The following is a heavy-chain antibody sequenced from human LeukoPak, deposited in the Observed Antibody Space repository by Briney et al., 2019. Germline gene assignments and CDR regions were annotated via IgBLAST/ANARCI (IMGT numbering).Heavy chain of an antibody. D-gene: IGHD4-17*01. CDR3: AKDPNGDYIGAFDF. CDR2: IKGIGSYA. CDR1: GFTFSNYA. V-gene: IGHV3-23*01. J-gene: IGHJ3*01. Sequence: GGSLRLSCAGSGFTFSNYAMIWVRQAPGKGLEWVSAIKGIGSYAKYADSVTGRFTISRDNSKNMLYLQMNSLTADDTAIYYCAKDPNGDYIGAFDFGGQGTMVTVSS.